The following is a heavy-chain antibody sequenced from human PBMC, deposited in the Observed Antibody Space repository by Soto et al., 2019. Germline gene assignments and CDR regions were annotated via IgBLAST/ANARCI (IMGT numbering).Heavy chain of an antibody. Sequence: QVHLQESGPGLVKPSGTLSLICIVSGDSVTFGHHYWSWIRQPPGKGLEWIGHIFFTGATNYSPSLKSRVTMSVASSKSQFSLNLTSVTAADSAIYYCARARPDGAGSSLGRRLDVWGQGTTVTVSS. V-gene: IGHV4-61*01. CDR2: IFFTGAT. CDR1: GDSVTFGHHY. CDR3: ARARPDGAGSSLGRRLDV. J-gene: IGHJ6*02. D-gene: IGHD3-10*01.